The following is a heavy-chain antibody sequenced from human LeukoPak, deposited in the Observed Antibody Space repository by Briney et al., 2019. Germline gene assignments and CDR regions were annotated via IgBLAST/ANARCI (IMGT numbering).Heavy chain of an antibody. CDR2: IGGVDGTI. Sequence: PGGSLRLSCAASGFTFTDYYMSWIRQAPGKGLEWVSYIGGVDGTIYYADSVKGRFTISRDNAKNSLYLQMNSLRAEDTAAYYCARDNTISYYFDYWGQGTLVTVSS. V-gene: IGHV3-11*04. CDR1: GFTFTDYY. CDR3: ARDNTISYYFDY. J-gene: IGHJ4*02. D-gene: IGHD3-3*01.